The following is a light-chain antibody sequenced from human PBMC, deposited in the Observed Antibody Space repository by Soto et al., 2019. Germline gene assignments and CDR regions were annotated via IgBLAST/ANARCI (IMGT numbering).Light chain of an antibody. CDR2: AAS. Sequence: DIQMTQSPSSLSASVGDRVTITCRASQSITDYLNWYQQKPGKAPKLLIYAASSLQSGVPSRFSASGSGTDFTHTISRLQPEDFATYFCQQTYITPFTFGQGTRLEIK. CDR1: QSITDY. J-gene: IGKJ5*01. V-gene: IGKV1-39*01. CDR3: QQTYITPFT.